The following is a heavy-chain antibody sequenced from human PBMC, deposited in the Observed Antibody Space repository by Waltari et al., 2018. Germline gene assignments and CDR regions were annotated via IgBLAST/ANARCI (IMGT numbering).Heavy chain of an antibody. CDR3: TGSYPNYYYYGMDL. Sequence: VQLVESGGGVVQPGRSLRLSCAGSGFNFDDYAMNGVRQVPGKGLEWVSGIRGNSGTIAYADSVKGRFTISRDNAKDSLYLQMDSLRPEDTALYYCTGSYPNYYYYGMDLWGQGTAVAVSS. D-gene: IGHD3-10*01. J-gene: IGHJ6*02. CDR1: GFNFDDYA. CDR2: IRGNSGTI. V-gene: IGHV3-9*01.